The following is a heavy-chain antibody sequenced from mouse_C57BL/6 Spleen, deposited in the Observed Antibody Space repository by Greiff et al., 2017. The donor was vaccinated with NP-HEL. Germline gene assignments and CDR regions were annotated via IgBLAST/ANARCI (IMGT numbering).Heavy chain of an antibody. J-gene: IGHJ2*01. V-gene: IGHV5-4*01. CDR1: GFTFSSYA. D-gene: IGHD2-4*01. Sequence: DVQLVESGGGLVKPGGSLKLSCAASGFTFSSYAMSWVRQTPEKRLEWVATISDGGSYTYYPDNVKGRFTISRDNAKNNLYLQMSHLKSEDTAMYYCARDRDYDYGGYYFDYWGQGTTLTVSS. CDR3: ARDRDYDYGGYYFDY. CDR2: ISDGGSYT.